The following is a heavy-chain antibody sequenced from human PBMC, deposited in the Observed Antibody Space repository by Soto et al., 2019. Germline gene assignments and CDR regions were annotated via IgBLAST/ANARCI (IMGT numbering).Heavy chain of an antibody. Sequence: QVQLVRSGAEVKKPGSSVKVSCKASGGTLSNYAISWVRQAPGHGLEWMGGIIPIFGTASYAQKFQGRVTITANESTSTAYLELSSLRSEDTAVYYCARDRSWDYFDYWGQGTLVTVS. CDR3: ARDRSWDYFDY. V-gene: IGHV1-69*01. CDR1: GGTLSNYA. J-gene: IGHJ4*02. CDR2: IIPIFGTA. D-gene: IGHD3-16*01.